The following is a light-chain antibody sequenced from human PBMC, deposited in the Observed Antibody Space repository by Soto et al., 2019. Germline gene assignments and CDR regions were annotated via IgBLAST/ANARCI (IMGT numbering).Light chain of an antibody. CDR1: GGKIASNY. Sequence: NFMLTQPHSVSNSPGKTITISCTGTGGKIASNYVQWYQQRPGSAPTPVIYEDNQRPSGVPARFSASIDTSTNSASLVISGLKVEYEADYYCQSYYTTSFYVFGTGTKLTVL. V-gene: IGLV6-57*02. J-gene: IGLJ1*01. CDR3: QSYYTTSFYV. CDR2: EDN.